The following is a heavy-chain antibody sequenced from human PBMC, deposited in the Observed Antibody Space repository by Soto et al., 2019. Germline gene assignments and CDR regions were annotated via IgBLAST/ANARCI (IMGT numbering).Heavy chain of an antibody. D-gene: IGHD4-17*01. J-gene: IGHJ4*02. CDR2: IYYSGST. CDR1: GGSISSYY. CDR3: AKGGDPAAVYGRNSYLDY. Sequence: SETLSLTCTVSGGSISSYYWSWIRQPPGKGLEWIGYIYYSGSTNYNPSLKSRVTISVDTSKNQFSLKLSSVTAADTAVYYCAKGGDPAAVYGRNSYLDYWGQGTLVTVSS. V-gene: IGHV4-59*01.